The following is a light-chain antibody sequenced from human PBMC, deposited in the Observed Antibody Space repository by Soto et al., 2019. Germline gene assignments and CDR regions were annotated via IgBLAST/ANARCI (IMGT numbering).Light chain of an antibody. CDR2: AAS. CDR3: QQYGGSPFT. J-gene: IGKJ3*01. Sequence: EIVLTQSPGTLSWSRGETATLSCRASQSVSVNSLAWYQQKGGQAPRLLIYAASTRATGVPDRFSGTGSGTDFALTSSRLETDDSAVYYCQQYGGSPFTFGPGTKVDIK. CDR1: QSVSVNS. V-gene: IGKV3-20*01.